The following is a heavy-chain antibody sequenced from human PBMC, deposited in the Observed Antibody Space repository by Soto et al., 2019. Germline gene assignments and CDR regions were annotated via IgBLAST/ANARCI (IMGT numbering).Heavy chain of an antibody. D-gene: IGHD1-26*01. CDR1: GFTFTGHY. CDR3: PNSGSFFRPSLGYFDF. Sequence: ASVKVSCKASGFTFTGHYIHWVRQAPGHGLEWIGWINPNSGGTSYAQKFQGRVTMTRDTSITTAYMELSRLSSDDTALYSCPNSGSFFRPSLGYFDFWGQGTLVTVSS. CDR2: INPNSGGT. V-gene: IGHV1-2*02. J-gene: IGHJ4*02.